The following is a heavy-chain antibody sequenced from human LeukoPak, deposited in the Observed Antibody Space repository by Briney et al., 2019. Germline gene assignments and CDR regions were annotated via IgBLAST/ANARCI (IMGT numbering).Heavy chain of an antibody. Sequence: PSETLSLTCTVSGGSISSSSYYWGWIRQPPGKGLEWIGSIYYSGSTYYNPSLKSRVTISVDTSKNQFSLKLSSVTAADTAVYYCARQRPHYDILTGYGPWYYYYMDVWGKGTTVTISS. J-gene: IGHJ6*03. CDR1: GGSISSSSYY. CDR3: ARQRPHYDILTGYGPWYYYYMDV. CDR2: IYYSGST. V-gene: IGHV4-39*01. D-gene: IGHD3-9*01.